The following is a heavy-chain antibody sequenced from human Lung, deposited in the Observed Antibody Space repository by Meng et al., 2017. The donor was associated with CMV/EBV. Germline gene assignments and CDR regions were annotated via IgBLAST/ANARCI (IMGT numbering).Heavy chain of an antibody. V-gene: IGHV3-30*04. CDR3: ARDDDSSGYYPD. D-gene: IGHD3-22*01. CDR1: GFTFSSYA. CDR2: ISYDGSNK. Sequence: SCAASGFTFSSYAMHWVRQAPGKGLEWVAVISYDGSNKYYADSVKGRFTISRDNSKNTLYLQMNSLRAEDTAVYYCARDDDSSGYYPDLGQGTLVTVSS. J-gene: IGHJ4*02.